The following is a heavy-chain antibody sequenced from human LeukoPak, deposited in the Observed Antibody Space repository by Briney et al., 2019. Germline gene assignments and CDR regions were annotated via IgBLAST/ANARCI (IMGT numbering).Heavy chain of an antibody. CDR2: FDPEDGET. V-gene: IGHV1-24*01. J-gene: IGHJ3*02. D-gene: IGHD1-26*01. CDR3: ATGGIVGALGAFDI. Sequence: GASAKDSSKVSGYNLTELYMHWVRHQPGNRPEGQGGFDPEDGETIYAQKFQGRVTMTEDTSTDAAYMELGSLRSEDTALYSCATGGIVGALGAFDIWGQGTMVTVSS. CDR1: GYNLTELY.